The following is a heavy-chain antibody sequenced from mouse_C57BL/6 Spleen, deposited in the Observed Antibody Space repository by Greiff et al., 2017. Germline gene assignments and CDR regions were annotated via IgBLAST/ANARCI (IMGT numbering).Heavy chain of an antibody. D-gene: IGHD1-1*01. Sequence: QVQLQQSGPGLVQPSQSLSITCTVSGFSLTSYGVHWVRQSPGKGLEWLGVIWSGGSTDNNAAFISRLSISKDNSKSQVFFKMNSLQSDDKAIYYCARNEGYGSSYAMDYWGQGTSVTVSS. J-gene: IGHJ4*01. V-gene: IGHV2-2*01. CDR1: GFSLTSYG. CDR3: ARNEGYGSSYAMDY. CDR2: IWSGGST.